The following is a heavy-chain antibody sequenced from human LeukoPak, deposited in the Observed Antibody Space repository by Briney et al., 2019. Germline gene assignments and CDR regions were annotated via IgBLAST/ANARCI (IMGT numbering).Heavy chain of an antibody. Sequence: GGSLRLSCAASGFSFISYGMHWVRQAPGKGLEWVGVISDDGRRKDYADSVKGRFTISRDNSKNTLYLQMNSLRAEDTAVYYCARVYRRPAAFIYHAAFDIWGQGTMVTVSS. D-gene: IGHD2-2*01. CDR2: ISDDGRRK. J-gene: IGHJ3*02. CDR3: ARVYRRPAAFIYHAAFDI. V-gene: IGHV3-30*03. CDR1: GFSFISYG.